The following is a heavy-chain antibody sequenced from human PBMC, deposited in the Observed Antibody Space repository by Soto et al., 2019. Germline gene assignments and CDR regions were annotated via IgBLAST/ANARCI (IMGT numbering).Heavy chain of an antibody. Sequence: QVQLQESGPGLVKPSETLSLTCTVSGGSISSYYWSWIRQPPGKGLEWIGYIYYSGSTNYNPSLKSRVTISVDTSKNQFSLKLSSVTAADTAVYYCARETRIAVAGHNWFDPWGQGTLVTVSS. D-gene: IGHD6-19*01. CDR1: GGSISSYY. J-gene: IGHJ5*02. V-gene: IGHV4-59*01. CDR2: IYYSGST. CDR3: ARETRIAVAGHNWFDP.